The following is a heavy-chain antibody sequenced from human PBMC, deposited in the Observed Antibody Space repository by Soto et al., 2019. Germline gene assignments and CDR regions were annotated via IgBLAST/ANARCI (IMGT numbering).Heavy chain of an antibody. V-gene: IGHV5-10-1*01. D-gene: IGHD3-22*01. CDR3: ARHMVKGHYYDSSLLDAFDI. CDR1: GYSFTSYW. CDR2: IDPSDSYT. Sequence: TGESLKISCKGSGYSFTSYWISWVRQMPGKGLEWMGRIDPSDSYTNYSPSFQGHVTISADKSISTAYLQWSSLKASDTAMYYCARHMVKGHYYDSSLLDAFDIWGQGTMVTVS. J-gene: IGHJ3*02.